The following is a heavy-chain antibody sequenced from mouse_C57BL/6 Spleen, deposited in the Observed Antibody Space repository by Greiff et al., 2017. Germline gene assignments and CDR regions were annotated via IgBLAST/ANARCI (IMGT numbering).Heavy chain of an antibody. CDR2: IYPGDGDT. V-gene: IGHV1-82*01. Sequence: VQLQQSGPELVKPGASVKISCKASGYAFSSSWMNWVKQRPGKGLEWIGRIYPGDGDTNYNGKFKGKATLTADKSSSTAYMQLSSLTSEDSAVYVCARKTLLEAMDYWGQGTSVTVSS. CDR3: ARKTLLEAMDY. J-gene: IGHJ4*01. CDR1: GYAFSSSW.